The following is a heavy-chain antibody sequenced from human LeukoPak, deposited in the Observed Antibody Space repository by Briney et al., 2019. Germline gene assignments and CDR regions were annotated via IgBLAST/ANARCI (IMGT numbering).Heavy chain of an antibody. CDR1: GFTFSSYW. Sequence: GGSLRLSCAASGFTFSSYWMSWVRQAPGEGLEWVAKINQDGTEKAYVDSVGGRFTISRDSATNTLYLQMNSLRAEDTAIYYCVRDGEYSHGIDFDYWGQGTLVTVSP. J-gene: IGHJ4*02. D-gene: IGHD5-18*01. CDR2: INQDGTEK. V-gene: IGHV3-7*01. CDR3: VRDGEYSHGIDFDY.